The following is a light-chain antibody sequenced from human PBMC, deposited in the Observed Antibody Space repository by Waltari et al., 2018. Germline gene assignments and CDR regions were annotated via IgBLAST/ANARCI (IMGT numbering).Light chain of an antibody. Sequence: QSVLTQPPSASGTPGQRVTLSCSGSRSNIGTNYVYWYQQLPGTAPKLLIYRNKKRPSGVPDRFSGSKSGTSASLAISGLRSEDEADYYCAAWDDSLSGRVFGGGTKVTVL. CDR1: RSNIGTNY. CDR3: AAWDDSLSGRV. J-gene: IGLJ3*02. V-gene: IGLV1-47*01. CDR2: RNK.